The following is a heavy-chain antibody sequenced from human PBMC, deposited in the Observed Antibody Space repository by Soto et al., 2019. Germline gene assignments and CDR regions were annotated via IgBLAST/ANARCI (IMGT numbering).Heavy chain of an antibody. CDR3: ARGPHLYYYGSGSYYVY. J-gene: IGHJ4*02. V-gene: IGHV1-18*01. CDR2: ISAYNGDT. D-gene: IGHD3-10*01. CDR1: GYTFTSYG. Sequence: ASVKVSCKASGYTFTSYGISWVRQAPGQGLEWMGWISAYNGDTNYAQKLQGRVTMTTDTSTSTAYMELRSLRSDDTAVYYCARGPHLYYYGSGSYYVYWGQGTLVTVSS.